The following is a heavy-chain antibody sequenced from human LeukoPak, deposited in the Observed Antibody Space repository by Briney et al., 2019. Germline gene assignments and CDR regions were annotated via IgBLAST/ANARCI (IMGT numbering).Heavy chain of an antibody. CDR3: ARGSGSYYSDY. D-gene: IGHD1-26*01. V-gene: IGHV4-39*07. CDR2: IYYSGST. Sequence: SETLSLTCTVSGGSISSGSYYWGWIRQPPGKGLEWIGSIYYSGSTYYNPSLKSRVTISVDTSKNQFSLKLSSVTAADTAVYYCARGSGSYYSDYWGQGTLVTVSS. CDR1: GGSISSGSYY. J-gene: IGHJ4*02.